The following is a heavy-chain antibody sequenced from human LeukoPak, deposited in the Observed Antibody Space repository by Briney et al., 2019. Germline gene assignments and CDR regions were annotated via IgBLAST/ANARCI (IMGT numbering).Heavy chain of an antibody. Sequence: SETLSLTCTVSGGSISSYYWSWIRQPAGKGLEWIGRIYTSGSTNYNPSLKSRVSMSIDTSKKQFSLKLSSVTAADTAVYYCARSNYYDSSGYTPGDFDYWGQGTLSPSPQ. J-gene: IGHJ4*02. CDR3: ARSNYYDSSGYTPGDFDY. CDR1: GGSISSYY. CDR2: IYTSGST. V-gene: IGHV4-4*07. D-gene: IGHD3-22*01.